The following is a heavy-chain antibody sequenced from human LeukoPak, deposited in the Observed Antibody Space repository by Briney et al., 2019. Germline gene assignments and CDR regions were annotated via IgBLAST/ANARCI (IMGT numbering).Heavy chain of an antibody. CDR2: ISGDGDST. D-gene: IGHD6-6*01. J-gene: IGHJ4*02. Sequence: GGSLRLSCATSGITFDDFTMHWVRQAPGKGLEWVSLISGDGDSTYYGDSVKGRFTISRDNSKNSLYLQLNSLRPEDTAVYYCAIMSGSWNDYWGQGTLVTVSS. V-gene: IGHV3-43*01. CDR1: GITFDDFT. CDR3: AIMSGSWNDY.